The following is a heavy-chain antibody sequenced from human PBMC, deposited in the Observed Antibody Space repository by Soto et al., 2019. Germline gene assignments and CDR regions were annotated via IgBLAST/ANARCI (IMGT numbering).Heavy chain of an antibody. D-gene: IGHD6-19*01. CDR2: ISYDGSNK. CDR3: AKAGGEYSSGYPYGMDV. J-gene: IGHJ6*02. CDR1: GFTFSSYG. V-gene: IGHV3-30*18. Sequence: PGGSLRLSCAASGFTFSSYGMHWARQAPGKGLEWVAVISYDGSNKYYADSVKGRFTISRDNSKNTLYRQMNSLRAEDTAVYYCAKAGGEYSSGYPYGMDVWGQGTTVTVSS.